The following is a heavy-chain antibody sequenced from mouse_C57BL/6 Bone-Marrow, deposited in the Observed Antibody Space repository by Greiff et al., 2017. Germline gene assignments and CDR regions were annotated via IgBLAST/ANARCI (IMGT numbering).Heavy chain of an antibody. CDR2: IDPEDGDT. V-gene: IGHV14-4*01. CDR3: TTFRSDRVTDAMDY. Sequence: VQLQQSGAELVRPGASVKLSCTASGFNIKDDYMHWVKQRPEQGLEWIGWIDPEDGDTEYASKFQGKATITADTSSNTAYLQLSSLTSEDTAVYYCTTFRSDRVTDAMDYWGQGTSVTVSS. D-gene: IGHD2-3*01. J-gene: IGHJ4*01. CDR1: GFNIKDDY.